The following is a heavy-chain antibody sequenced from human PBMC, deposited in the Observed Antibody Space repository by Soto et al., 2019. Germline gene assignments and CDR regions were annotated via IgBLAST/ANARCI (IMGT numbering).Heavy chain of an antibody. D-gene: IGHD6-19*01. V-gene: IGHV3-23*01. CDR1: GFTFSSYA. Sequence: GGSLRLSCAASGFTFSSYAMSWVRQAPGKGLEWVSAISGSGGSTYYADSVKGRFAISRDNSKNTLYLQMNSLRAEDTAVYYCAKHVDSSGWYLFSAHWDYWGPGTLVPVSS. CDR2: ISGSGGST. J-gene: IGHJ4*02. CDR3: AKHVDSSGWYLFSAHWDY.